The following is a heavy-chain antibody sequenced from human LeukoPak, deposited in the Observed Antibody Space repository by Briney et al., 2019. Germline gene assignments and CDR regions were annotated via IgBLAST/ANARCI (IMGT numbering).Heavy chain of an antibody. Sequence: SVKVSCKASGGTFSSYAISWVRQAPGQGLEWMGRIIPILGIANYAQKFQGRVTITADKSTSTAYMELSSLRSEDTAVYYCASPRGHQAIEYFQHWGQGTLVTVSS. V-gene: IGHV1-69*04. CDR3: ASPRGHQAIEYFQH. J-gene: IGHJ1*01. CDR2: IIPILGIA. CDR1: GGTFSSYA. D-gene: IGHD3-10*01.